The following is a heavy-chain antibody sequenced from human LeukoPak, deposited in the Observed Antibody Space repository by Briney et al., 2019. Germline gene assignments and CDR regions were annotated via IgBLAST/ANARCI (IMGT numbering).Heavy chain of an antibody. D-gene: IGHD3-3*01. CDR2: IYYSGST. CDR1: GGSISSGGYY. CDR3: ARGYKYYDFWSGYYTEYNWFDP. V-gene: IGHV4-31*03. J-gene: IGHJ5*02. Sequence: PSETLSLTCTVSGGSISSGGYYWSWIRQHPGKGLEWIGYIYYSGSTYYDPSLKSRVTISVDTSKNQFSLKLSSVTAADTAVYYCARGYKYYDFWSGYYTEYNWFDPWGQGTLVTVSS.